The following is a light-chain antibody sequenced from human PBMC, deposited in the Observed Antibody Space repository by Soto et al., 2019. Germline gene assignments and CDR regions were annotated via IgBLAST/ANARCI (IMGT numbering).Light chain of an antibody. CDR3: QKYGNFWT. CDR1: QNVSSNH. V-gene: IGKV3-20*01. CDR2: GAS. J-gene: IGKJ1*01. Sequence: TVLTQSPGTLSLSPGERATLSCRASQNVSSNHLVWYQQHPGQAPRLLIYGASSRATGIPDRFSGSGSGTDFSLTIRRLEPDDFAVYYCQKYGNFWTFGQGTKVEIK.